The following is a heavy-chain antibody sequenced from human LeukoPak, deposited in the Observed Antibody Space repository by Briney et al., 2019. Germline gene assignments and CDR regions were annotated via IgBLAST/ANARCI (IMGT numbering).Heavy chain of an antibody. J-gene: IGHJ3*02. CDR1: GGTFSSYA. V-gene: IGHV1-69*13. CDR3: ARLEVIATEDAFDI. Sequence: SVKVSCKASGGTFSSYAISWLRQAPGQGLEWMGGIIPIFGTANYAQKFQGRVTITADESTSTAYMELSSLRSEDTAVYYCARLEVIATEDAFDIWGQGTMVTVSS. CDR2: IIPIFGTA. D-gene: IGHD3-22*01.